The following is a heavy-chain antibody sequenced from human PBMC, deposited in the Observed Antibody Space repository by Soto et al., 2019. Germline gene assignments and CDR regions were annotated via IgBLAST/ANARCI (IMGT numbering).Heavy chain of an antibody. CDR1: GGSFSGYY. CDR2: INHSGST. D-gene: IGHD2-8*01. CDR3: ARGLLMVYAHFDY. J-gene: IGHJ4*02. Sequence: SETLSLTCAVYGGSFSGYYWSWIRQPPGKGLEWIGEINHSGSTNYNPSLKSRVTISVDTSKNQFSLKLSSVTAADTAVYYCARGLLMVYAHFDYWGQGTLVTVSS. V-gene: IGHV4-34*01.